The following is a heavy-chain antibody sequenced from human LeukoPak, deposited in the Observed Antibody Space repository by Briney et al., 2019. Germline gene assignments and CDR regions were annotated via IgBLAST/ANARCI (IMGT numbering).Heavy chain of an antibody. D-gene: IGHD3-10*01. Sequence: PGGSLRLSCAASGFTFSSYAMGWVRQAPGKGLEWVSVIYSGGSTYYADSVKGRFTISRDNSKNTLYLQMNSLRAEDTAVYYCARVSASGSYFYYYYMDVWGKGTTVTISS. CDR2: IYSGGST. CDR1: GFTFSSYA. CDR3: ARVSASGSYFYYYYMDV. V-gene: IGHV3-53*01. J-gene: IGHJ6*03.